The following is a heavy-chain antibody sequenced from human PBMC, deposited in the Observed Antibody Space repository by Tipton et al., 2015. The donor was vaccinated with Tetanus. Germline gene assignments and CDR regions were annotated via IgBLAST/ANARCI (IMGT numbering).Heavy chain of an antibody. Sequence: AASGFTFSDYYMSWIRQAPGKGLEWVSYISSSSSYTNYADSVKGRFTISRDNAKNSLYLQMNSLRAEDTAVYYCARYYYGSGRYYYYGMDVWGQGTTVTVSS. CDR3: ARYYYGSGRYYYYGMDV. CDR1: GFTFSDYY. D-gene: IGHD3-10*01. V-gene: IGHV3-11*06. J-gene: IGHJ6*02. CDR2: ISSSSSYT.